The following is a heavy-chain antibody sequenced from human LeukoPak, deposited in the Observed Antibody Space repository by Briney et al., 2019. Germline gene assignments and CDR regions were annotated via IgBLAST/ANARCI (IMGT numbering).Heavy chain of an antibody. CDR2: IKQDGSEK. V-gene: IGHV3-7*03. J-gene: IGHJ4*02. D-gene: IGHD3-16*01. CDR1: GFTFSNYW. Sequence: GGSLRLSCAASGFTFSNYWMSWVRQAPGKGLERVANIKQDGSEKYYVDSVKGRFTISRDNAKNSLYLQMNSLRAEDTAVYYCAKGLSFGELGYFDYWGQGTLVTVSS. CDR3: AKGLSFGELGYFDY.